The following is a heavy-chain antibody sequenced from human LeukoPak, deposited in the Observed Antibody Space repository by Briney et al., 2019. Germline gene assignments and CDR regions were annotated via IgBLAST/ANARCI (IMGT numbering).Heavy chain of an antibody. Sequence: PSETLSLTCTVSGGSISGYYWNWIRQPAGKGLEWIGRIYTSGSTNYNPSLKSRVTMSVDTSKNQFSLKLSSVTAADTAVYYYPRGQPLYYYGSGSFYWFDPWGQGILVTLSS. J-gene: IGHJ5*02. CDR2: IYTSGST. D-gene: IGHD3-10*01. V-gene: IGHV4-4*07. CDR3: PRGQPLYYYGSGSFYWFDP. CDR1: GGSISGYY.